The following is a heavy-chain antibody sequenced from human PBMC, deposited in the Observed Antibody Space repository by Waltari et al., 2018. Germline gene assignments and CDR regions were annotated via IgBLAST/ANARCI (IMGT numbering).Heavy chain of an antibody. CDR2: IIPIFGTA. CDR3: ARVSSGHKGGAFDI. J-gene: IGHJ3*02. D-gene: IGHD3-22*01. V-gene: IGHV1-69*14. Sequence: QVQLVQSGAEVKKPGSSVKVSCKASGGHFSRYAISWVRTAPGQGLEWMGGIIPIFGTANYAQKFQGRVTITADKSTSTAYMELSSLRSEDTAVYYCARVSSGHKGGAFDIWGQGTMVTVSS. CDR1: GGHFSRYA.